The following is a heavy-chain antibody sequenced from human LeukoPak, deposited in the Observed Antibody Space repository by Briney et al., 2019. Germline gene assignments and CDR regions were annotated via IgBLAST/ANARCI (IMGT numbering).Heavy chain of an antibody. CDR2: INHSGST. CDR1: GGSFSGYY. Sequence: PSETLSLTCAVYGGSFSGYYWGWIRQPPGKGLEWIGEINHSGSTNYNPSLKSRVTISVDTSKNQFSLKLSSVTAADTAVYYCARGPRGTSCRFRCTNFDYWGQGTLVTVSS. CDR3: ARGPRGTSCRFRCTNFDY. V-gene: IGHV4-34*01. J-gene: IGHJ4*02. D-gene: IGHD2-2*01.